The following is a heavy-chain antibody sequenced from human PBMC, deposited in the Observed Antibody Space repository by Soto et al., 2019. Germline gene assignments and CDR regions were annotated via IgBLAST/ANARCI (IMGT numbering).Heavy chain of an antibody. CDR1: GFTLSNVW. V-gene: IGHV3-15*07. CDR2: IKSKAHGGTI. J-gene: IGHJ5*02. Sequence: WVPMRLSCGASGFTLSNVWMNWVRQAPGKGLEWVCHIKSKAHGGTIDYAAPVNGRFTISRDDSKDTLYLQMNSLKTEDTAVYYCTAEDGWFDPWGQGTLVTVSS. CDR3: TAEDGWFDP.